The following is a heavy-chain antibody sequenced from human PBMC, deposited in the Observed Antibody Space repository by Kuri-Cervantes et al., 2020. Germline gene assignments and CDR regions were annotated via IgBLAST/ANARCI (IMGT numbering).Heavy chain of an antibody. V-gene: IGHV3-72*01. CDR1: GFTFSDHY. Sequence: GGSLRLSCAASGFTFSDHYMDWVRQAPGKGLEWVGRIRKKINSYSTEYAASVKGRFTISRDNAKKSLYLQMNSLRAEDTALYYCAKDIVPYSGKMMDAFDIWGQGTMVTVSS. J-gene: IGHJ3*02. CDR3: AKDIVPYSGKMMDAFDI. D-gene: IGHD1-26*01. CDR2: IRKKINSYST.